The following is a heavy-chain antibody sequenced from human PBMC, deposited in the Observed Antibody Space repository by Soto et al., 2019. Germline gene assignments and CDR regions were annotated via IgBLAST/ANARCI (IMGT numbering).Heavy chain of an antibody. J-gene: IGHJ4*02. CDR1: GGSISGSYYY. Sequence: SETLSLTCAVSGGSISGSYYYWAWLRQSPGRGPEWIGSVFYTGFTSYNPSLESRVSVSVDTSKSQFSLKLSAVTAADTAVYYCATSQKGYNWNYFDHWGQGALVTVSA. CDR2: VFYTGFT. V-gene: IGHV4-39*01. D-gene: IGHD1-20*01. CDR3: ATSQKGYNWNYFDH.